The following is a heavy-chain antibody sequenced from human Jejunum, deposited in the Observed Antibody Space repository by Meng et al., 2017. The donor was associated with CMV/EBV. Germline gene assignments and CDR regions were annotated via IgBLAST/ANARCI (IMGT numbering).Heavy chain of an antibody. CDR1: GFRLRDYY. J-gene: IGHJ4*02. V-gene: IGHV3-11*01. CDR2: ISPPGGTM. D-gene: IGHD3-16*01. Sequence: SLWFSSAASGFRLRDYYMGWIRQAPGKELEWVSYISPPGGTMYYADSVKGRFTISRDNAKNSLYLQMNSLRAEDTAVYYCASYVYWGQGTLVTVSS. CDR3: ASYVY.